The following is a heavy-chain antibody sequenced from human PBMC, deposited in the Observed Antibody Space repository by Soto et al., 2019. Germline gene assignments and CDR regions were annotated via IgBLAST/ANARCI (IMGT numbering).Heavy chain of an antibody. V-gene: IGHV4-34*01. Sequence: SETLSLTCPVYGGSFSGYYWSWIRQPPGKGLDWIGEINHSGSTNDNPALKSRVTISVDTSKNQFSLKLSSVXAPHTAVYYCERVWTGYYSGWFDPSREGTLVT. CDR2: INHSGST. J-gene: IGHJ5*02. CDR1: GGSFSGYY. D-gene: IGHD3-3*01. CDR3: ERVWTGYYSGWFDP.